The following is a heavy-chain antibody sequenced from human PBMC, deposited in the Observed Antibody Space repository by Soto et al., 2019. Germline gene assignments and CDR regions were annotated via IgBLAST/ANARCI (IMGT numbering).Heavy chain of an antibody. Sequence: SVKVSCKASGGTFSSFAINWVRQAPGQGLEWMGRLIPILGVPTYAQKFQGRVTVTADKSTSTAYMELSSLRSEDTAVYFCAGPTTTMDAFDVRAQRTTVTGSS. CDR1: GGTFSSFA. V-gene: IGHV1-69*04. CDR3: AGPTTTMDAFDV. CDR2: LIPILGVP. D-gene: IGHD5-18*01. J-gene: IGHJ3*01.